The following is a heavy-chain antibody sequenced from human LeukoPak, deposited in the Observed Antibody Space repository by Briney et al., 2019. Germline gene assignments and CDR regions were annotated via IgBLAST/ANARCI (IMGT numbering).Heavy chain of an antibody. CDR1: GHTFSGYY. Sequence: ASVKVSCKASGHTFSGYYIHWVRQAPGQGLEWMGWINPNSGDTHYAQKFQGRVTMTRDTSSSTAYMDLNSLISDDTAVYYCARVQYQLLFEGNWFDPWGQRTLVTVSS. J-gene: IGHJ5*02. D-gene: IGHD2-2*01. V-gene: IGHV1-2*02. CDR2: INPNSGDT. CDR3: ARVQYQLLFEGNWFDP.